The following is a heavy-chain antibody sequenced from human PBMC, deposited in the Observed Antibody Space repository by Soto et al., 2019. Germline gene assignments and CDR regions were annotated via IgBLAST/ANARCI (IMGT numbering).Heavy chain of an antibody. D-gene: IGHD6-19*01. V-gene: IGHV4-61*01. CDR3: ARVVRGSRIAVAGTRSNYFDY. J-gene: IGHJ4*02. CDR2: IYYSGST. Sequence: QVQLQESGPGLVKPSETLSLTCTVSGGSVSSGSYYWSWIRQPPGKGLEWIGYIYYSGSTNYNPSHKSRVTISVDTSKNPFALKLSSVTAADTAVYYCARVVRGSRIAVAGTRSNYFDYWGQGTLVTVSS. CDR1: GGSVSSGSYY.